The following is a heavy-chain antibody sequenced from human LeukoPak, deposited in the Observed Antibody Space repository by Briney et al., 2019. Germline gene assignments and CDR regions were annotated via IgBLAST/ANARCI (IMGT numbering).Heavy chain of an antibody. CDR3: ARVRGLRYFDWLSYFDY. V-gene: IGHV1-18*01. CDR1: GYTFTSYG. CDR2: ISAYNGNT. J-gene: IGHJ4*02. Sequence: GASVKVSCKASGYTFTSYGISWVRQAPGQGLEWMGWISAYNGNTNYAQKLQGRVTMTTDTSTSTAYMELRSLRSDDTAVYYCARVRGLRYFDWLSYFDYWGQGTLVTVSS. D-gene: IGHD3-9*01.